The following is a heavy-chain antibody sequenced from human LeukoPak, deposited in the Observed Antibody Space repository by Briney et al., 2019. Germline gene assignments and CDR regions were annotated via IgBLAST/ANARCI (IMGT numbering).Heavy chain of an antibody. CDR2: ISGSGGSA. V-gene: IGHV3-23*01. CDR3: AKGTYYDILTGYYLSP. J-gene: IGHJ5*02. D-gene: IGHD3-9*01. Sequence: PGGSLRLSCAASGFTFSSYAMSWVRQAPGKGLEWVSAISGSGGSAYYADSVKGRFTISRDNSKNTLYLQMNSLRAEDTAVYYCAKGTYYDILTGYYLSPWGQGTLVTVSS. CDR1: GFTFSSYA.